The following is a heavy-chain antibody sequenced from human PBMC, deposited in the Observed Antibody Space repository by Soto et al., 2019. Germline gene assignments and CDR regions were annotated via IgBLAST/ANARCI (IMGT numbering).Heavy chain of an antibody. CDR3: ARLGVTYYDFWSGYYPTLYYYYMDV. CDR1: GRSLSSYY. J-gene: IGHJ6*03. V-gene: IGHV4-59*08. D-gene: IGHD3-3*01. CDR2: IYYSGST. Sequence: SETLSLTCSVSGRSLSSYYLIWLRQPPGKGLEWIGYIYYSGSTNYNPSLKSRVTISVDTSKNQFSLKLSSVTAADTAVYYCARLGVTYYDFWSGYYPTLYYYYMDVWGKGTTVTVSS.